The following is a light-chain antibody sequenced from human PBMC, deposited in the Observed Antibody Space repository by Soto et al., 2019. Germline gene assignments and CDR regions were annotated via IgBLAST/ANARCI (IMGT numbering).Light chain of an antibody. CDR2: QVT. V-gene: IGLV2-14*01. CDR1: SSDVGGYNY. J-gene: IGLJ1*01. Sequence: QSALTQPPSASGSLGQSVTISCTGTSSDVGGYNYVSWYQQQPGKAPKLMIYQVTNRPSGVSNRFSGSRSGNTASLTISGLQAEDEADYYCSSYTDSSNYVFGTGTKLTVL. CDR3: SSYTDSSNYV.